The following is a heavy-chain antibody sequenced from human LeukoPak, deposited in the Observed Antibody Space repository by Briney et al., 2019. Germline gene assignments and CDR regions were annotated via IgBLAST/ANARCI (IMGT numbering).Heavy chain of an antibody. V-gene: IGHV1-18*01. Sequence: GASVKVSCKASGYTFTSYGISWVRQAPGQGLEWMGWISAYNGNTNYAQKLQGRVTMTTDTSTSTAYMELRSLRSDDTAVYYCARDPYDYVWGSYRYLYYWGQGTLVTASS. D-gene: IGHD3-16*02. CDR1: GYTFTSYG. CDR2: ISAYNGNT. CDR3: ARDPYDYVWGSYRYLYY. J-gene: IGHJ4*02.